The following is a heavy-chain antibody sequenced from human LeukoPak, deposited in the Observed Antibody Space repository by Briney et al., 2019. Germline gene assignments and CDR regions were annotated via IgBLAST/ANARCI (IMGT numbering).Heavy chain of an antibody. Sequence: ASVKVSCKASGYTFTGYYMHWVRQAPGQGLEWMGWINPNSGGTNYAQKFRGRVTMTRDTSISTAYMELSRLRSDDTAVYYCARVGAAGRNWFDPWGQGTLVTVSS. V-gene: IGHV1-2*02. CDR3: ARVGAAGRNWFDP. CDR1: GYTFTGYY. J-gene: IGHJ5*02. CDR2: INPNSGGT. D-gene: IGHD6-13*01.